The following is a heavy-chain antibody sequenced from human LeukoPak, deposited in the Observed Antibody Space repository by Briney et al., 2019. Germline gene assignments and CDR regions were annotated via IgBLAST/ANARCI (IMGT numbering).Heavy chain of an antibody. D-gene: IGHD4-11*01. J-gene: IGHJ4*02. CDR3: ARDPSSVTLYFFDY. Sequence: ASVKISCKASGYTFRGNYIHWLRQAPGQGLEWMGRIDANNGDTKSAQKFQGRVTMGRDTSISTAYMDLSSLSPDDAAVYYCARDPSSVTLYFFDYWGQGTLVTVSS. V-gene: IGHV1-2*02. CDR2: IDANNGDT. CDR1: GYTFRGNY.